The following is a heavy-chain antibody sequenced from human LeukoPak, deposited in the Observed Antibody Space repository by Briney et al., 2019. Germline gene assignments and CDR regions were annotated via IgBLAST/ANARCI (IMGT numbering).Heavy chain of an antibody. D-gene: IGHD1-26*01. CDR3: ARVGSYYYYYYYMDV. CDR1: GFTFSSYA. CDR2: ISSNGGST. J-gene: IGHJ6*03. Sequence: GGSLRLSCAASGFTFSSYAMHWVRQAPGKGLEYVSAISSNGGSTYYANSVKGRFTISRDNSKNTLYLQMGSLRAEDMAVYYCARVGSYYYYYYYMDVWGKGTTVTVSS. V-gene: IGHV3-64*01.